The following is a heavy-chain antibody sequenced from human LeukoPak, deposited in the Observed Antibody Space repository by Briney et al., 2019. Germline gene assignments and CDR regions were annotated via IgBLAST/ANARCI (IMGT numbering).Heavy chain of an antibody. V-gene: IGHV4-4*07. J-gene: IGHJ3*02. CDR2: IYTSGST. CDR1: GGSFSGYY. D-gene: IGHD1-7*01. CDR3: AREGRRAITGTTGGNAFDI. Sequence: SETLSLTCAVYGGSFSGYYWSWIRQPAGKGLEWIGRIYTSGSTNYNPSLKSRVTMSVDTSKNQFSLKLSSVTAADTAVYYRAREGRRAITGTTGGNAFDIWGQGTMVTVSS.